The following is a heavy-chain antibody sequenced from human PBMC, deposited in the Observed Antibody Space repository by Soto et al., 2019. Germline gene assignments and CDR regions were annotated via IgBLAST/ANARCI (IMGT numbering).Heavy chain of an antibody. CDR1: GVGFSNYG. CDR3: ATDPRGPDY. Sequence: VHLLESGGGLVQPGGSPKLSCATSGVGFSNYGMSWVRQAPGKGMEWVSGISASGDSTYYADPVKGRFTISGDNSKRTLYLQMNSLRAEDTAIYYCATDPRGPDYWGQGTQVTVS. CDR2: ISASGDST. V-gene: IGHV3-23*01. J-gene: IGHJ4*02.